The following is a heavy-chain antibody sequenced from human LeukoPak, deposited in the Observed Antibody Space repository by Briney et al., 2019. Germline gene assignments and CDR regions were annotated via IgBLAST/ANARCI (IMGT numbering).Heavy chain of an antibody. Sequence: GASVKVFCKASGYTFTGYYMHWVRQAPGQGLEWMGWINPNSGGTNYAQKFQGRVTMTRDTSISTAYMELSRLRSDDTAVYYCARLRRITIFGVVHNWFDPWGQGTLVTVSS. D-gene: IGHD3-3*01. J-gene: IGHJ5*02. CDR1: GYTFTGYY. CDR3: ARLRRITIFGVVHNWFDP. V-gene: IGHV1-2*02. CDR2: INPNSGGT.